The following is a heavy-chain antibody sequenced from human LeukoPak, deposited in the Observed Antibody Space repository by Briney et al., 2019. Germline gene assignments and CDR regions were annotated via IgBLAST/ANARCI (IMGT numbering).Heavy chain of an antibody. CDR2: IYTSGAT. CDR3: AREKGNNWFDP. D-gene: IGHD6-13*01. V-gene: IGHV4-4*07. CDR1: GGSISSYY. Sequence: PSETLSLTCTVSGGSISSYYWTWIRQPAGKGLEWIGRIYTSGATNYNPSLKSRITMSVDTSKNQFSLRLSSVTAADTAVYYCAREKGNNWFDPWGQGTLVTVSS. J-gene: IGHJ5*02.